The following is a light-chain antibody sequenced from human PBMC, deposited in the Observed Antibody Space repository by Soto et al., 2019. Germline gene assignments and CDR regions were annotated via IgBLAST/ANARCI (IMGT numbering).Light chain of an antibody. CDR1: SSDIGGYNS. J-gene: IGLJ2*01. CDR3: SSYTGSSTVV. V-gene: IGLV2-14*01. CDR2: EVT. Sequence: SCTGSSSDIGGYNSVSWYQQHPGEAPKLMIYEVTNRPSGVSNRFSGSKSGNTASLTISGLQAEDEADYYCSSYTGSSTVVFGGGTKLTVL.